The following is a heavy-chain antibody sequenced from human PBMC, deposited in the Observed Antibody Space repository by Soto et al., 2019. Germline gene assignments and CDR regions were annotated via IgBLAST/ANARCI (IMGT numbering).Heavy chain of an antibody. D-gene: IGHD2-15*01. V-gene: IGHV3-9*02. Sequence: SLRLSRAASGCTSDEYAMPCVLQVPGTDLEWVSGISWNSDNVVYADSVKGRFTISRDNAKNSLYLQMNSLRAGDTALYYCARFRSDYSGGAKTNWFDPWGQGTLVTVS. CDR2: ISWNSDNV. J-gene: IGHJ5*02. CDR1: GCTSDEYA. CDR3: ARFRSDYSGGAKTNWFDP.